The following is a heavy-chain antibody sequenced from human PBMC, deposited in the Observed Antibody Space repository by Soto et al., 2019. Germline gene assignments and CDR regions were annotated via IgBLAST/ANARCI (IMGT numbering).Heavy chain of an antibody. V-gene: IGHV1-2*04. J-gene: IGHJ3*02. CDR1: GYNFTGYY. D-gene: IGHD3-22*01. Sequence: QVQLVQSGAEVKKPGASGKASCKAAGYNFTGYYMHWVRQAPGQGLEWMGWINPNSGGTNYAQKFQGWVTMTRDTSISTAYMELSRLRSDDTAVYYCARSYYDSSGFTNDAFDIWGQGTMVTVSS. CDR2: INPNSGGT. CDR3: ARSYYDSSGFTNDAFDI.